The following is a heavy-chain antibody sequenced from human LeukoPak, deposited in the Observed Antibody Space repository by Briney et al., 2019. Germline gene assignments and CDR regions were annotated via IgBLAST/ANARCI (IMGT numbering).Heavy chain of an antibody. D-gene: IGHD1-1*01. CDR3: AREANGGMGGRYYYYYSDV. V-gene: IGHV4-4*07. CDR2: IYASGST. J-gene: IGHJ6*03. CDR1: GGSIGSYS. Sequence: PSETLSLTCTVSGGSIGSYSWSWIRQPAGKGLEWIGRIYASGSTDYSPSLKSRVTMSVDTSKNQFSLKLNYVIAADTAVYYCAREANGGMGGRYYYYYSDVWGKGTTVTVSS.